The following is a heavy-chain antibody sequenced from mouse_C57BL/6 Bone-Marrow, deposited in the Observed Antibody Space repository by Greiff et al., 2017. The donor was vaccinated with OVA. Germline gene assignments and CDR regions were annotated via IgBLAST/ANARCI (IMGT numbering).Heavy chain of an antibody. CDR3: AESNGAMDY. CDR2: IYPGSGNT. D-gene: IGHD2-5*01. CDR1: GYTFTDYY. J-gene: IGHJ4*01. Sequence: VQLQQSGAELVRPGASVKLSCKASGYTFTDYYINWVKQRPGQGLEWIARIYPGSGNTYYNEKFKGKATLTAEKSSSTAYMQLSSLTSEDSAVYFCAESNGAMDYWGQGTSVTVSS. V-gene: IGHV1-76*01.